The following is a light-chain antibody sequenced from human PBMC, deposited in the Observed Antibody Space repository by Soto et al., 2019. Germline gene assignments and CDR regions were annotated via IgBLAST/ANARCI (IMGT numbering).Light chain of an antibody. CDR2: DAS. CDR1: QTVDNY. Sequence: VVLTQSPATLSLSPGERATLSYRASQTVDNYLAWYQQKPGQAPRLLIYDASNRATGIPPRFSGSGSGTDFTLTISSLEPEDFALYYCHQRSDWALTFGGGTKVE. V-gene: IGKV3-11*01. J-gene: IGKJ4*01. CDR3: HQRSDWALT.